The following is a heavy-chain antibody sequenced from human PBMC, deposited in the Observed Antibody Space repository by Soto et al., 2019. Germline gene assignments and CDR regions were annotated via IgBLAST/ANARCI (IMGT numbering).Heavy chain of an antibody. V-gene: IGHV2-70*01. CDR3: ARTNYAFWSGYLYRKPMANYRFDP. CDR2: NDLEDDK. Sequence: PTPRLVNHTQTLTITSTFSRYLLSTRRICVSWIRPPPGNSLVCLGLNDLEDDKYYSTSLKNRLTISKDTSKNQVILTMTNMDHVDTDTYYYARTNYAFWSGYLYRKPMANYRFDPWRQRTLVTVSS. J-gene: IGHJ5*02. CDR1: RYLLSTRRIC. D-gene: IGHD3-3*01.